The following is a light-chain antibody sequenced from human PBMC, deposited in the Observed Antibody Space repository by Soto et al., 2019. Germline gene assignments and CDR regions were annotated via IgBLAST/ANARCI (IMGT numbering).Light chain of an antibody. V-gene: IGLV1-47*02. CDR2: SNN. J-gene: IGLJ3*02. Sequence: QAVVTQPPSASGTPGQRVTISCSGSSSNIGSNYVYWYQQLPGTAPKLLIYSNNQRPSGVPDRFSGSESGTSASLAISGLRSEDEADYYCAAWDDSLSGPNWVFGGGTQLTVL. CDR3: AAWDDSLSGPNWV. CDR1: SSNIGSNY.